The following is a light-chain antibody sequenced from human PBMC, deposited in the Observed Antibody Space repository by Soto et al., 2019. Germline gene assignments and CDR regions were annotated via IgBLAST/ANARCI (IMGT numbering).Light chain of an antibody. Sequence: EIVLTQSPAALSLSPGERATLSCGASLSVSSSYLAWYQQKPGLAPRLLIYDASSRATGIPDRFSGSGSGTDFTLTISRLEPEDFAVYYCQQDGSSPYTFGQGTKLEIK. CDR2: DAS. CDR1: LSVSSSY. CDR3: QQDGSSPYT. V-gene: IGKV3D-20*01. J-gene: IGKJ2*01.